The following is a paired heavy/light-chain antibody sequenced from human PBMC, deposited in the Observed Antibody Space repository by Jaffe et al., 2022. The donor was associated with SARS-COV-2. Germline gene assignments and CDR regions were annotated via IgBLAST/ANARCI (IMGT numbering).Light chain of an antibody. J-gene: IGKJ2*01. CDR1: QSLLHSDGKTY. CDR2: EVS. CDR3: MQSIQLLFT. V-gene: IGKV2D-29*01. Sequence: DIVMTQTPLSLSVTPGQPASISCKSSQSLLHSDGKTYLYWYLQKPGQPPQLLIYEVSNRFSGVPDRFSGSGSGTDFTLKISRVEAEDVGVYYCMQSIQLLFTFGQGTKLEIK.
Heavy chain of an antibody. CDR3: ARDRTIFGVVIYYYYGMDV. Sequence: QVQLVQSGAEVKKPGASVKVSCKASGYTFTSYGISWVRQAPGQGLEWMGWISAYNGNTNYAQKLQGRVTMTTDTSTSTAYMELRSLRSDDTAVYYCARDRTIFGVVIYYYYGMDVWGQGTTVTVSS. J-gene: IGHJ6*02. CDR1: GYTFTSYG. CDR2: ISAYNGNT. V-gene: IGHV1-18*01. D-gene: IGHD3-3*01.